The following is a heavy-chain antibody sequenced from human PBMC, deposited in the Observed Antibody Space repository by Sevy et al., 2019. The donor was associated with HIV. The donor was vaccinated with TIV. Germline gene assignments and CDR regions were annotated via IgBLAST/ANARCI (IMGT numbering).Heavy chain of an antibody. CDR3: AKALNPALESMIEVVLRTLKGLDV. D-gene: IGHD3-22*01. Sequence: GESLKISCAASGFTFNTHAMSWVRQAPGKGLEWVSLISGPGISTYYAASVKGRFTISRDNSKNTLYLQMNNLRDDDTAVYYCAKALNPALESMIEVVLRTLKGLDVWGQGTTVTVSS. V-gene: IGHV3-23*01. CDR2: ISGPGIST. J-gene: IGHJ3*01. CDR1: GFTFNTHA.